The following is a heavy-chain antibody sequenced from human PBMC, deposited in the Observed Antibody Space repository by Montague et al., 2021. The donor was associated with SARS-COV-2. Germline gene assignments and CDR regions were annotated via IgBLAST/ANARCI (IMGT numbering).Heavy chain of an antibody. D-gene: IGHD4-11*01. CDR2: IYYSGST. J-gene: IGHJ6*02. Sequence: SETLSLTCSVSGDSISNYSRSWIRQSPGKGLEWIGYIYYSGSTNYSPSLTSRVTISVDTSKNQVSLKLTSVTAADTAVYYCARHLRVTTVTSHMYHYAMDVWGQGTTVTVSS. V-gene: IGHV4-59*08. CDR1: GDSISNYS. CDR3: ARHLRVTTVTSHMYHYAMDV.